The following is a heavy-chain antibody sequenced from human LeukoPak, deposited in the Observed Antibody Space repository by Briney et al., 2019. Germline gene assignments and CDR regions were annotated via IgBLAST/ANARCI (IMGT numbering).Heavy chain of an antibody. V-gene: IGHV4-59*01. CDR3: ARDRAGLNAFDI. J-gene: IGHJ3*02. CDR1: GGSISSYY. D-gene: IGHD3-10*01. CDR2: IYYSGST. Sequence: PSETLSLTCTVSGGSISSYYWSWIRQPSGKGLEWIGYIYYSGSTNYNPSLKSRVTISVDTSKNQFSLKLSSVTAADTAVYYCARDRAGLNAFDIWGQGTMVTVSS.